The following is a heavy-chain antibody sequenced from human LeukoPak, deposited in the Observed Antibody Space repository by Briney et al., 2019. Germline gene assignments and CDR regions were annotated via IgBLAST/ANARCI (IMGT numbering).Heavy chain of an antibody. CDR3: AKIPDVSDY. J-gene: IGHJ4*02. V-gene: IGHV3-23*01. CDR1: GFTFSSYT. Sequence: QSGGSLRLSCAASGFTFSSYTMNWVRQAPGKGLEWVSALSGNGGNTYYTDSVKGRFTISRDNSKNTLYLQMSSLRVEDTAVYYCAKIPDVSDYWGQGTLVTVSS. CDR2: LSGNGGNT. D-gene: IGHD5/OR15-5a*01.